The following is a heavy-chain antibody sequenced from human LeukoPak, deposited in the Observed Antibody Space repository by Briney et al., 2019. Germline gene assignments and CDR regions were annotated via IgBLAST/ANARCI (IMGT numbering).Heavy chain of an antibody. CDR1: GGSFSGYY. V-gene: IGHV4-34*01. J-gene: IGHJ4*02. CDR2: INHSGST. Sequence: SETLSLTCAVYGGSFSGYYWNWIRQPPGKGLEWIGEINHSGSTNYNPSLKSRVTISVDTSRNQFSLKLSSVTAADTAVYYCARIWGGPFDYWGQGTLVTVSS. CDR3: ARIWGGPFDY. D-gene: IGHD7-27*01.